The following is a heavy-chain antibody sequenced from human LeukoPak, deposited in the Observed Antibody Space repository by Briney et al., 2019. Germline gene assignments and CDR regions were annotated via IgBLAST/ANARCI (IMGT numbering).Heavy chain of an antibody. V-gene: IGHV4-59*01. D-gene: IGHD5-12*01. CDR2: VYYSGST. Sequence: ASETLSLTGTVSGGSTSSYYWSWIRQPPGKGLEWIGYVYYSGSTNCNPSLKNRVTISVDTSKNQFSLKLNSVTAADTAVYYCARGRVATNYGMDVWGQGTTVTVSS. CDR3: ARGRVATNYGMDV. J-gene: IGHJ6*02. CDR1: GGSTSSYY.